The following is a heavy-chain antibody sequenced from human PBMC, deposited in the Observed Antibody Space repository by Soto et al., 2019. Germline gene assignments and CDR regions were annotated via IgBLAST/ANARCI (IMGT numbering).Heavy chain of an antibody. D-gene: IGHD2-8*01. CDR1: GYTFTSYG. Sequence: QVQLVQSGAEVKKPGASVKVSCKASGYTFTSYGISWVRQSPVQVLEWMGWISAYNGNTNYAQKLQGRVTMTTDTSTSTAYMELRSLRSDDTAVYYCARDRRMVYAIPYFDYWGQGTLVTVSS. J-gene: IGHJ4*02. CDR2: ISAYNGNT. CDR3: ARDRRMVYAIPYFDY. V-gene: IGHV1-18*04.